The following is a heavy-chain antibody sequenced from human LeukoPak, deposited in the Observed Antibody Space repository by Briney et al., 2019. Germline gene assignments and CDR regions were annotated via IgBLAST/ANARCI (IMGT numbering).Heavy chain of an antibody. CDR1: GFTVSSYY. V-gene: IGHV3-53*01. D-gene: IGHD5-18*01. CDR3: ARVGKSYNYGYDY. CDR2: IQSGGNT. Sequence: GGSLRLSCAASGFTVSSYYMSWVRQAPGKGLEWVSVIQSGGNTYYADSVKGRFTISRDTSKNTLHLQMNSMRAEDTAVYYCARVGKSYNYGYDYWGQGTLVTVSS. J-gene: IGHJ4*02.